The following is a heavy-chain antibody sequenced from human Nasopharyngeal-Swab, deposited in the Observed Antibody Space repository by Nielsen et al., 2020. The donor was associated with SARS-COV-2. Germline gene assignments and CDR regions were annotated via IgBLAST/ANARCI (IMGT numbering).Heavy chain of an antibody. V-gene: IGHV3-23*01. CDR3: VKTLGPGSTYLDY. D-gene: IGHD6-13*01. Sequence: GESLKISCAASGFMFSSYAMSWVCQAPGKGLEWVSRISGSDSGTNYVDSVKGRFTISRDNSKNTLFLQMNSLRVDDTAVYYCVKTLGPGSTYLDYWGQGTLVTVSS. CDR1: GFMFSSYA. CDR2: ISGSDSGT. J-gene: IGHJ4*02.